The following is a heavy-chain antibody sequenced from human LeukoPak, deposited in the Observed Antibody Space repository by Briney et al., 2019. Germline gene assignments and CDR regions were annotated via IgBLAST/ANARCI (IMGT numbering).Heavy chain of an antibody. J-gene: IGHJ4*02. V-gene: IGHV1-46*01. CDR3: ARDLKAVAAIFDY. Sequence: ASVKVSCKASGYTFTSYYMHWVRQAPGQGLEWVGIINPSGGSTSYARKFQGRVTMTRDTSTSTVYMELSSLRSEDTTVYYCARDLKAVAAIFDYWGQGTLVTVSS. CDR1: GYTFTSYY. CDR2: INPSGGST. D-gene: IGHD6-19*01.